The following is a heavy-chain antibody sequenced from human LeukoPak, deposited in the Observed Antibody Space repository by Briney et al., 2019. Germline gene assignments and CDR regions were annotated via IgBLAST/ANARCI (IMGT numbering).Heavy chain of an antibody. CDR2: TYSGGST. CDR1: GFTVSSNY. D-gene: IGHD3-22*01. V-gene: IGHV3-66*01. Sequence: GGSLRLSCAASGFTVSSNYMSWVRQAPGKGLEWVSVTYSGGSTYYADSVKGRFTISRDNSKNTLCLQMNSLRAEDTAVYYCARGIEVGSGYMDVWGKGTTVTISS. J-gene: IGHJ6*03. CDR3: ARGIEVGSGYMDV.